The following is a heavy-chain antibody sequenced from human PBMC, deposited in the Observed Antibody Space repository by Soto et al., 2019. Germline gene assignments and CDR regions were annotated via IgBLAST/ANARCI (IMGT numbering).Heavy chain of an antibody. V-gene: IGHV1-69*02. CDR2: INPILSMS. D-gene: IGHD6-13*01. CDR1: GDTFSFYT. Sequence: ASVKVSCNASGDTFSFYTINLVRHAPGLGLEWVGRINPILSMSNYAQKFQGRVTMTADKSTNTAYMELRSLRSEDTAMYYCARHAGYSSSWYVSDYYYYGMDVWGQGTTVTVS. J-gene: IGHJ6*02. CDR3: ARHAGYSSSWYVSDYYYYGMDV.